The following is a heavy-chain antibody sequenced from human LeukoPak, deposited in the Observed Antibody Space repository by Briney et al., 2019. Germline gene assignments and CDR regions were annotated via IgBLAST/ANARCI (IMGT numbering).Heavy chain of an antibody. CDR2: ISYDGSNK. J-gene: IGHJ4*02. D-gene: IGHD6-19*01. V-gene: IGHV3-30*03. CDR1: GFTFSRYA. CDR3: AIGVLTSGWDFVF. Sequence: PGGSLRLSCAASGFTFSRYAMRWVRQAPGKGLEWVAGISYDGSNKYYADSVKGRFTISRDNSKNTLYLQMNSLRAEDTAVYYCAIGVLTSGWDFVFWGEGTLVTVSS.